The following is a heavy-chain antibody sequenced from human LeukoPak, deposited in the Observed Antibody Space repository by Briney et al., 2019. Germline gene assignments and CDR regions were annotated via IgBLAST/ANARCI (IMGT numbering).Heavy chain of an antibody. J-gene: IGHJ4*02. V-gene: IGHV3-23*01. CDR1: GFPFSSYA. CDR3: AKGTTMTPRGGYFDY. CDR2: ISNSDDST. D-gene: IGHD3-22*01. Sequence: GESLRLSCAASGFPFSSYAMSWVRQAPGKGLEWVSTISNSDDSTYYADSVKGRFTISRDNSENTLFLRMNSLRAEDTAVYYCAKGTTMTPRGGYFDYWGQGTLVTVSS.